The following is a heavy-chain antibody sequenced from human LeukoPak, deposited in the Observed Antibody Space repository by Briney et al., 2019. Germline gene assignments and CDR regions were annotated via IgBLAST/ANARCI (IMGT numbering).Heavy chain of an antibody. CDR2: VYTSGST. D-gene: IGHD3-10*01. Sequence: TLSLTCTVSGGSISSGGYYWSWIRQPAGKGLEWIGRVYTSGSTNYNPSLKSRVSISVDTSKNQFSLRLTSVTAADTAVYYCARDRVGVRGLIIKAFDIWGQGTMVTVSS. CDR3: ARDRVGVRGLIIKAFDI. J-gene: IGHJ3*02. CDR1: GGSISSGGYY. V-gene: IGHV4-61*02.